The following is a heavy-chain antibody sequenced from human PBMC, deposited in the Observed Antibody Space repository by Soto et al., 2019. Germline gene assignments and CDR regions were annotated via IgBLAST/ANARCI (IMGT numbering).Heavy chain of an antibody. CDR2: MSYAGTYK. CDR1: GFTFSDYG. V-gene: IGHV3-30*18. J-gene: IGHJ5*02. Sequence: GGSLRLSCAASGFTFSDYGMHWVRQAPGKGLEWVAVMSYAGTYKYYADSVKGRFTISRDNSKNTLYLQMNSLRAEDTAVYYCAKPRVTTPWFDPWGQGTLVTVSS. CDR3: AKPRVTTPWFDP. D-gene: IGHD4-17*01.